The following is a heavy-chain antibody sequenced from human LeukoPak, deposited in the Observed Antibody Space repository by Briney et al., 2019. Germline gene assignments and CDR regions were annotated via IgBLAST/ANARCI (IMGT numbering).Heavy chain of an antibody. Sequence: SETLSLTCTVSGGSISSSSYYWGWIRQPPGKGLEWIGSIYYSGSTYYNPSLKSRVTISVDTSKNHFSLKLSSVTAADTAVYYCAREDYYGSGSYYFHNFDYWGQGTLVTVSS. CDR2: IYYSGST. CDR1: GGSISSSSYY. V-gene: IGHV4-39*07. CDR3: AREDYYGSGSYYFHNFDY. D-gene: IGHD3-10*01. J-gene: IGHJ4*02.